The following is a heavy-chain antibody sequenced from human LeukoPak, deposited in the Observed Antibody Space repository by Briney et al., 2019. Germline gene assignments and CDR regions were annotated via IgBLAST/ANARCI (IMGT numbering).Heavy chain of an antibody. D-gene: IGHD3-10*01. J-gene: IGHJ4*02. Sequence: GGPLRLSCAASGFTFSTYSMNWVRQAPGKGLEWVSCISSSSNYIYYADSVKGRFTISRDNAKNSLYLQMNSLRAEDTAVYYCARDLYGSGIVIDYWGQGTLVTVSS. V-gene: IGHV3-21*04. CDR2: ISSSSNYI. CDR1: GFTFSTYS. CDR3: ARDLYGSGIVIDY.